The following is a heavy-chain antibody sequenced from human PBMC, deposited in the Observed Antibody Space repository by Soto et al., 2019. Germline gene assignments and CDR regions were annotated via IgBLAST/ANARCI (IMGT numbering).Heavy chain of an antibody. J-gene: IGHJ3*01. CDR1: GGTSSDYA. V-gene: IGHV1-69*01. Sequence: QVLLVQSGTEVKKPGSSVKVSCQASGGTSSDYALTWVRQAPGQGLEWMGGIIPIFGTANYAQRFQGRVSITADESSSTAYMELSSLKSEDTAVYYCAGSFKYGSGTFDALDVWGHGTMVMVFS. CDR2: IIPIFGTA. CDR3: AGSFKYGSGTFDALDV. D-gene: IGHD3-10*01.